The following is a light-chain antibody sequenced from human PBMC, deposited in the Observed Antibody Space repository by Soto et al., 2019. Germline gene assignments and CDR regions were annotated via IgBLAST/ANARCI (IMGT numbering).Light chain of an antibody. CDR2: SNN. CDR1: RSSIGSNT. CDR3: AAWDASQGGFYV. V-gene: IGLV1-44*01. J-gene: IGLJ1*01. Sequence: QSVLTQPPSASGTPGQRVTISCSGSRSSIGSNTVNWYQHLPGSAPKLLIYSNNHRPSGVPDRFSASKAGASASLAISGLQSQDEGDYYCAAWDASQGGFYVFGSGTKLTV.